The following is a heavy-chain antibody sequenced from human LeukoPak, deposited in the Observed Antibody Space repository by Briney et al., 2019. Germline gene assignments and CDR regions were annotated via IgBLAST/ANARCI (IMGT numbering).Heavy chain of an antibody. V-gene: IGHV1-18*01. Sequence: ASVKVSCKASGYTFVSYGVSWVRQAPGQGLEWMGWIDTYGGSTNYAQNLQGRITATTDTSTTTVYIELRSLRFDDTAVYYCARPNTDAAGYYFDYWGQGTLVTVSS. D-gene: IGHD6-13*01. CDR3: ARPNTDAAGYYFDY. CDR2: IDTYGGST. CDR1: GYTFVSYG. J-gene: IGHJ4*02.